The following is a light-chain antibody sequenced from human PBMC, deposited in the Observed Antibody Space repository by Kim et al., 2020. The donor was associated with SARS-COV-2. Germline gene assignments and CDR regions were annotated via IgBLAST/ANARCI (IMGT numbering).Light chain of an antibody. CDR2: KAS. CDR3: QQYNTYRYT. Sequence: DIQMTQSPSTLSASVGDRVTITCRASQSISGLLAWLQKKPGKAPNLLIYKASSLESGVPSRFSGSGYGTEFTLTITSLQPDDFATYYCQQYNTYRYTFGQGTKLEI. CDR1: QSISGL. J-gene: IGKJ2*01. V-gene: IGKV1-5*03.